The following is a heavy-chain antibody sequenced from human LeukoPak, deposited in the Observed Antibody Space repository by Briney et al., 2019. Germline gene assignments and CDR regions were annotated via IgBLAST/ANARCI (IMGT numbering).Heavy chain of an antibody. Sequence: SETLSLTCSVSGGSISSYYWSWIRQPPGKGLEWIGYIYYSGRTNYNPSLKSRVTISVDTSKNQFSLTLSSVTAADTAVYYCARLRTQWERKYNWFDPWGQGTLVTVSS. CDR3: ARLRTQWERKYNWFDP. V-gene: IGHV4-59*12. J-gene: IGHJ5*02. CDR1: GGSISSYY. CDR2: IYYSGRT. D-gene: IGHD1-26*01.